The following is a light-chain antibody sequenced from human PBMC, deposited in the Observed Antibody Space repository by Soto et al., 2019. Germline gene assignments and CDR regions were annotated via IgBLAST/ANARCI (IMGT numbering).Light chain of an antibody. CDR1: QSVSSSY. Sequence: EIVLTQSPGTLSLSPGERATLSCRASQSVSSSYLAWYQQKPGQAPRLLINGASSRATGIPDRFSGSGSGTDFTLTISRLEPEDFAVYYCHQDGTSPPSTFGQGTRLEIK. J-gene: IGKJ5*01. CDR3: HQDGTSPPST. V-gene: IGKV3-20*01. CDR2: GAS.